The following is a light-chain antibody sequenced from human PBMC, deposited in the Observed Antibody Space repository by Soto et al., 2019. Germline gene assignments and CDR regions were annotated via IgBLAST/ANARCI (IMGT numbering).Light chain of an antibody. V-gene: IGLV1-47*01. CDR2: RNN. CDR3: GTWDSSLSAGV. CDR1: SSNIGSNY. Sequence: QSVLTQPPSASGTPGQRVNISCSGSSSNIGSNYVYWYRQFPGTAPKLLIQRNNQRPSGVPARFSGSKSGTSASLAISGLQTGDEADYYCGTWDSSLSAGVFGGGTKLTVL. J-gene: IGLJ2*01.